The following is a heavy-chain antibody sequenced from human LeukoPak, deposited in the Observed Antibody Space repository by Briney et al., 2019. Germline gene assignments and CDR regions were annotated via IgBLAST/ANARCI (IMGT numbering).Heavy chain of an antibody. D-gene: IGHD6-13*01. J-gene: IGHJ4*02. V-gene: IGHV1-18*04. Sequence: ASVKVSCKGSVYTCSYYDMYWVRHAPGQGLEWMGWINPNSGGTNYAQKLQGRVTMTTDTSTSTAYMELRSLRSDDTAVYYCARARGIAATGVLYYLGQGTLVTGSS. CDR1: VYTCSYYD. CDR3: ARARGIAATGVLYY. CDR2: INPNSGGT.